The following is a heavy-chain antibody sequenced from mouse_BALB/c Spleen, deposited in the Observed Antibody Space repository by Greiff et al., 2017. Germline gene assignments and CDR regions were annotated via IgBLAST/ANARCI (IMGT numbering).Heavy chain of an antibody. CDR2: ISDGGSYT. CDR3: ASIYYGPYYYAMDY. D-gene: IGHD1-1*01. J-gene: IGHJ4*01. V-gene: IGHV5-4*02. Sequence: EVMLVESGGGLVKPGGSLKLSCAASGFTFSDYYMYWVRQTPEKRLEWVATISDGGSYTYYPDSVKGRFTISRDNAKNNLYLQMSSLKSEDTAMYYCASIYYGPYYYAMDYWGQGTSVTVSS. CDR1: GFTFSDYY.